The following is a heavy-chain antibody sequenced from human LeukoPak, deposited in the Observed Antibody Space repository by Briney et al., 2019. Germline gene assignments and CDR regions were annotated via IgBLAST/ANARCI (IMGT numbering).Heavy chain of an antibody. V-gene: IGHV4-39*07. D-gene: IGHD3-10*01. Sequence: SETLSLTCTVSGGSISTSSYYWGWVRQPPGKGLEWIGNIFYSGSTYYSPSLKSRVTISLDTSRNQFSLKLNSVTAADTAVYYCARQPSYYYGSGSYYSLSWFDPWGQGTLVTVSS. CDR1: GGSISTSSYY. CDR2: IFYSGST. CDR3: ARQPSYYYGSGSYYSLSWFDP. J-gene: IGHJ5*02.